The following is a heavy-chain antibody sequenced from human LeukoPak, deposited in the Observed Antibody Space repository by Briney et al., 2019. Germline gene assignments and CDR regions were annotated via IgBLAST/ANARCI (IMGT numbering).Heavy chain of an antibody. J-gene: IGHJ4*02. CDR2: ISGSGGST. Sequence: GGSLRLSCAASGLTFSSYAMSWVRQAPGKGLEWVSAISGSGGSTYYADSVKGRFTISRDNSKNTLYLQMNSLRAEDTAVYYCAKDPGYSSGWYDVDYWGQGTLVTVSS. CDR3: AKDPGYSSGWYDVDY. D-gene: IGHD6-19*01. CDR1: GLTFSSYA. V-gene: IGHV3-23*01.